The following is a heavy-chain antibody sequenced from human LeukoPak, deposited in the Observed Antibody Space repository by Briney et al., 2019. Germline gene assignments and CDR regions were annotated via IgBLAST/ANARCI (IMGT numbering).Heavy chain of an antibody. V-gene: IGHV1-2*02. CDR3: ARANFLYCSSTTCLFDY. CDR1: GYTFTDYY. J-gene: IGHJ4*02. CDR2: INPNDGDT. Sequence: ASVKVSCKASGYTFTDYYMHWVRQAPGQGVEGMGWINPNDGDTNYAQRFQGRVTMTRERAIRTAHMEVSRLRSDDTAVYYCARANFLYCSSTTCLFDYWGQGTLVTASS. D-gene: IGHD2-2*01.